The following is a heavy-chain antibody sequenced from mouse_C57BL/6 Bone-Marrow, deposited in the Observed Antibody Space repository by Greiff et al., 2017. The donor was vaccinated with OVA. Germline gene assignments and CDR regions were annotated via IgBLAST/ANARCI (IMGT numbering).Heavy chain of an antibody. CDR3: ARFWLLRAMDD. V-gene: IGHV5-4*01. D-gene: IGHD2-3*01. J-gene: IGHJ4*01. CDR2: ICDGGSYT. Sequence: DVHLVESGGGLVKPGGSLKLSCAASGFTFSSYAMSWVRQTPEKRLEWVATICDGGSYTYYPANVKGRFTISRDNAKNNLYLQMSHLKSEDTAMYYCARFWLLRAMDDWGQGTSVTVSS. CDR1: GFTFSSYA.